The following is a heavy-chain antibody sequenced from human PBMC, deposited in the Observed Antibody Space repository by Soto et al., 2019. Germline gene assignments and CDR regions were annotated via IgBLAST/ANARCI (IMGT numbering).Heavy chain of an antibody. J-gene: IGHJ4*02. V-gene: IGHV4-39*01. CDR3: ARQRTTVVTQAYFDH. CDR2: IYYSGRP. CDR1: GESIGSSSYY. Sequence: SETLSLTCIVSGESIGSSSYYWGWIRQPPGKGLEWIGSIYYSGRPYYNPSFKSRVTISIDTSKNQFSLKLSSVTATDTAVYYCARQRTTVVTQAYFDHWGQGALVTVS. D-gene: IGHD2-21*02.